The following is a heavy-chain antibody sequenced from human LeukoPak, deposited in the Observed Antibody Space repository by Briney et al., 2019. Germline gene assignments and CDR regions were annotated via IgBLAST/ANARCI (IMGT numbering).Heavy chain of an antibody. J-gene: IGHJ4*02. CDR1: GGTFISYA. D-gene: IGHD3-3*01. Sequence: SVKVSCKASGGTFISYAISWVRQAPGQGLEWMGGIIPIFGTANYAQKFQGRVTITTDESTSTAYMALSSLRSEDTAVYYCARGSPGGDFWSGYLIDYWGQGTLVTVSS. CDR3: ARGSPGGDFWSGYLIDY. CDR2: IIPIFGTA. V-gene: IGHV1-69*05.